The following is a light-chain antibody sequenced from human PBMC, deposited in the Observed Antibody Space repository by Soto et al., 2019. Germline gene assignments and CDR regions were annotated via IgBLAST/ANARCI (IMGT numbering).Light chain of an antibody. J-gene: IGKJ1*01. Sequence: DIQMTQSPSSLSASVGDIVTVTCRASQSIGTSLNWYQQKAGKAPRVLISAASRLQSGVPSRFSGSGSGTHFTLTISSLQPEDSATYYCQQGYNTFWKFGQGTKV. CDR2: AAS. CDR3: QQGYNTFWK. V-gene: IGKV1-39*01. CDR1: QSIGTS.